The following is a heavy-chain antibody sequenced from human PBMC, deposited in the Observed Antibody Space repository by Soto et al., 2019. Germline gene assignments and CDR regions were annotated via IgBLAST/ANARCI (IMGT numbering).Heavy chain of an antibody. CDR2: IYYSGST. J-gene: IGHJ5*02. CDR1: GGSISSYN. V-gene: IGHV4-59*12. Sequence: PSETLSLTCTVSGGSISSYNWSWIRQPPGKGLEWNGYIYYSGSTNSNHNLKSRVTISVDTSKNQFPLKLSSVAAAATAVYYWARGFLTYYCDSSGYYSIWFDPWCHGTLVTVSS. D-gene: IGHD3-22*01. CDR3: ARGFLTYYCDSSGYYSIWFDP.